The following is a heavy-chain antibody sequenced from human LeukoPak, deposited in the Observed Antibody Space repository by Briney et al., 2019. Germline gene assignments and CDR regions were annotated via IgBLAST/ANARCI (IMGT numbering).Heavy chain of an antibody. Sequence: GGSLRLSCAASGFTFSSYGMHWVRQAPGKGLEWVAVVSYDASNKYYADSVKGRFTISRDNSKNTLYLQMNSLSAEDTAAYYCARKDGNSFDCWGQGTLVIVSS. CDR3: ARKDGNSFDC. V-gene: IGHV3-33*01. CDR1: GFTFSSYG. D-gene: IGHD4-23*01. CDR2: VSYDASNK. J-gene: IGHJ4*02.